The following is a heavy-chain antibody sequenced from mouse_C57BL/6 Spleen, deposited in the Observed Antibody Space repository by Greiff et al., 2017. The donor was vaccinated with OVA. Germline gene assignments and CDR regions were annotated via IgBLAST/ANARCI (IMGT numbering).Heavy chain of an antibody. D-gene: IGHD1-1*01. Sequence: EVKVEESGGGLVQPGGSMKLSCAASGFTFSDAWMDWVRQSPEKGLEWVAEIRNKANNHATYYAESVNGRFTISRDESKSSVYLQMNSLRTEDTVIYYCTRWFYYYGSSYYFDYWGQGTTLTVSS. CDR2: IRNKANNHAT. CDR1: GFTFSDAW. J-gene: IGHJ2*01. CDR3: TRWFYYYGSSYYFDY. V-gene: IGHV6-6*01.